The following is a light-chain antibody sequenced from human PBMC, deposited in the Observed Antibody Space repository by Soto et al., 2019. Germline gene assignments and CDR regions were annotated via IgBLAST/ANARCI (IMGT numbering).Light chain of an antibody. CDR1: QPINSW. CDR2: DAS. V-gene: IGKV1-5*01. J-gene: IGKJ2*01. Sequence: DVQMTQSPSTLSASVGDRVTITCRASQPINSWLAWFQQKPWKAPQLLIHDASSLESGVPPRFSGIGFGTDFTLTITNLQPEDVSTYYCQQYKTSPFTFGQGTKLEIK. CDR3: QQYKTSPFT.